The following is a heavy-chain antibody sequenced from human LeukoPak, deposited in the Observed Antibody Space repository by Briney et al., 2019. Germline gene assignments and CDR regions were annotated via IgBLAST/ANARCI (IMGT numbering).Heavy chain of an antibody. CDR2: IRSKAYGGTT. D-gene: IGHD3-3*01. Sequence: GRSLRLSCTASGFTFGDYAMSRVRQAPGKGLEWVGFIRSKAYGGTTEYAASVKGRFTISRDDSKSIAYLQMNSLKTEDTAVYYCTRVQYYDFWSGYPGYYGMDVWGQGTTATVSS. J-gene: IGHJ6*02. V-gene: IGHV3-49*04. CDR3: TRVQYYDFWSGYPGYYGMDV. CDR1: GFTFGDYA.